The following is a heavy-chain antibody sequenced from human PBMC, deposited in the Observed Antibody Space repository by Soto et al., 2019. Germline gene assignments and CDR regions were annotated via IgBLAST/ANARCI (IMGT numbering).Heavy chain of an antibody. CDR2: IYHSGSA. D-gene: IGHD6-13*01. J-gene: IGHJ4*02. CDR3: ARYNAASGTYYFDY. CDR1: GGSVSRTYW. V-gene: IGHV4-4*02. Sequence: SETLSLTCAVSGGSVSRTYWWSWVRQPPGKGLEWIGEIYHSGSANYNPSLKSRVTISVDNSKNQFSLNLNSVTAADTAVYYCARYNAASGTYYFDYWGQGTLVTVS.